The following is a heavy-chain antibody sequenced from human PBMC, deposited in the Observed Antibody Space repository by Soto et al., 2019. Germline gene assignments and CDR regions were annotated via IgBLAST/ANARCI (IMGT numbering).Heavy chain of an antibody. V-gene: IGHV3-23*01. CDR1: GFTFSSYA. D-gene: IGHD3-3*01. CDR2: ISGSGGST. CDR3: AKGKELRFLEWLHN. J-gene: IGHJ4*02. Sequence: EVQLLESGGGLVQPGGSLRLSCAASGFTFSSYAMSWVRQAPGKGLEWVSAISGSGGSTYYADSVKGRFTISRDNSKNTVYLQLNSLRAEDTAVYYCAKGKELRFLEWLHNWGQGTLGTVSS.